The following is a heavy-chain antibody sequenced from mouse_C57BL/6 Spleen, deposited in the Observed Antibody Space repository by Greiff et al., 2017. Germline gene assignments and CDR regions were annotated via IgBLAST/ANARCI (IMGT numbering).Heavy chain of an antibody. J-gene: IGHJ3*01. CDR3: ARSAMVTQAWFAY. D-gene: IGHD2-2*01. CDR1: GFSLSTSGMG. Sequence: QVTLKVCGPGILQSSQTLSLTCSFSGFSLSTSGMGVSWIRQPSGKGLEWLAPIYWDDDTRYNPSLKRRLTISKDTSRNQVFLKITSVDTADTATYYCARSAMVTQAWFAYWGQAALVTVSA. CDR2: IYWDDDT. V-gene: IGHV8-12*01.